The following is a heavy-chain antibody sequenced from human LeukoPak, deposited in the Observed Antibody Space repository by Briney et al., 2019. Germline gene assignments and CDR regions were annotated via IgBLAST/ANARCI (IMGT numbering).Heavy chain of an antibody. J-gene: IGHJ4*02. CDR2: IRHDGSYQ. V-gene: IGHV3-30*02. CDR3: AKNRDSSDYPRDFDY. D-gene: IGHD3-22*01. CDR1: RFTFSSYG. Sequence: GGSLRLSCAASRFTFSSYGMHWVPQTPGKGLEGVAFIRHDGSYQQYADSVKGRFTVSRDNSKDTVYLQMNSLRTEDTAVYYCAKNRDSSDYPRDFDYWGQGTLVTVSS.